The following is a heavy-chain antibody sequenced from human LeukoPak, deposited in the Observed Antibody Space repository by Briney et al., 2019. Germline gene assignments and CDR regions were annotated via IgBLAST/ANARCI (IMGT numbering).Heavy chain of an antibody. D-gene: IGHD2-15*01. CDR1: GYIFSGYY. J-gene: IGHJ5*02. CDR2: INPNRGGA. V-gene: IGHV1-2*02. CDR3: AKGPPEYCSGGSCHSGRNWIDP. Sequence: ASVKVSCKASGYIFSGYYMHWLRQAPGQGLEWMGWINPNRGGADYAQKFQGRVTMTRDTSISTAYMALSRLRSDDTAVYYCAKGPPEYCSGGSCHSGRNWIDPWGQGTLVTVSS.